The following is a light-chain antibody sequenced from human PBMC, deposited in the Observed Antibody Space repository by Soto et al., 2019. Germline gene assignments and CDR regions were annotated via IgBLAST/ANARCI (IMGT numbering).Light chain of an antibody. Sequence: QSALTQPPSASGSPGQSVTISCTGTSSDVGGYNYVSWYQQHPGKAPKLMIYEVSERPSGVPDRFSGSKSSNTASLTVSGLQAEDEADYYCSSYAGSNNLVFVTETKV. V-gene: IGLV2-8*01. CDR3: SSYAGSNNLV. CDR1: SSDVGGYNY. J-gene: IGLJ1*01. CDR2: EVS.